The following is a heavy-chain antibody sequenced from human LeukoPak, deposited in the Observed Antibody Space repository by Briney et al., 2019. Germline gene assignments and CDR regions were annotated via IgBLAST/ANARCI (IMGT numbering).Heavy chain of an antibody. V-gene: IGHV4-61*03. Sequence: SETLSLTCTVSGGSVSSGSSYWSWIRQPPGKGLEWIGYIYYRGSTNYNPSLKSRVTISVDTSKNHFSLKLSSVTAADTAVYYCARGLDCSSTSCYAAGISWFDPWGQGTLVTVSS. D-gene: IGHD2-2*01. CDR2: IYYRGST. CDR3: ARGLDCSSTSCYAAGISWFDP. J-gene: IGHJ5*02. CDR1: GGSVSSGSSY.